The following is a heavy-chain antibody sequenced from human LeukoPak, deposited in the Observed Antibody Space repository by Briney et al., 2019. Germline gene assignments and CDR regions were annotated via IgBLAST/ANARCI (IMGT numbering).Heavy chain of an antibody. Sequence: SETLSLTCTVSGGSISSGGYYWSWIRQPPGKGLEWIGYIYHSGSTYYNPSLKSRVTISVDRSKNQFSLKLSSVTAADTAVYYCASSAMVRGPSYYYYYMDVWGKGTTVTVSS. CDR3: ASSAMVRGPSYYYYYMDV. D-gene: IGHD3-10*01. CDR2: IYHSGST. CDR1: GGSISSGGYY. J-gene: IGHJ6*03. V-gene: IGHV4-30-2*01.